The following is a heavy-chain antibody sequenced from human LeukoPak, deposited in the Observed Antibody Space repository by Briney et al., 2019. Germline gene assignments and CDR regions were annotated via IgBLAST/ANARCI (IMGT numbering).Heavy chain of an antibody. CDR3: ARDRYCSSTSCYAEDYYYYYGMDV. CDR2: INTNTGNP. J-gene: IGHJ6*02. Sequence: ASVKVSCKASGYTFTSYAMNWVRQAPGQGLEWMGWINTNTGNPTYAQGFTGRFVFSLDTSVSTAYLQISSLKAEDTAVYYCARDRYCSSTSCYAEDYYYYYGMDVWGQGTTVTVSS. D-gene: IGHD2-2*01. CDR1: GYTFTSYA. V-gene: IGHV7-4-1*02.